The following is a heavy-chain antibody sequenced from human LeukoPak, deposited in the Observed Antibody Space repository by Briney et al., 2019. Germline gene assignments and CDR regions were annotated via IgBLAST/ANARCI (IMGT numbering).Heavy chain of an antibody. V-gene: IGHV4-34*01. CDR3: ARQTYYYGSGSPLFDY. D-gene: IGHD3-10*01. CDR2: INHSGST. J-gene: IGHJ4*02. Sequence: PSETLSLTCAVYGGSFSGYYWSWIRQPPGKGLEWIGEINHSGSTNHNPSLKSRVTISVDTSKNQFSLKLSSVTAADTAVYYCARQTYYYGSGSPLFDYWGQGTLVTVSS. CDR1: GGSFSGYY.